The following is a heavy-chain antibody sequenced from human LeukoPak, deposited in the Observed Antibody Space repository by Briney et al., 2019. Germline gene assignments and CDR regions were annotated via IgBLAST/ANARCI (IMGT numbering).Heavy chain of an antibody. J-gene: IGHJ4*02. D-gene: IGHD2-2*01. CDR2: IRYDGSNK. V-gene: IGHV3-30*02. Sequence: GGSLRLSCAASGGTFSSYGRHWVRQAPGKGLEWVAFIRYDGSNKYYAASVKGRFTISRDNSKNPLYLQMNRLRAEDPAVYYCATILKGYCSSTSSYAGSDYWGQGTLVTVSS. CDR3: ATILKGYCSSTSSYAGSDY. CDR1: GGTFSSYG.